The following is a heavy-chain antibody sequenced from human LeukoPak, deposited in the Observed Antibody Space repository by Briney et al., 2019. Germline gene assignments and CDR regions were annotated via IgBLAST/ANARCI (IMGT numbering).Heavy chain of an antibody. V-gene: IGHV3-66*01. J-gene: IGHJ4*02. CDR2: IYSGGST. Sequence: GGSLRLSCAASGFTFSRYGMSWVRQAPGKGLEWVSVIYSGGSTYYADSVKGRFTISRDNSKNTLYLQMNSLRAEDTAVYYCGRDQGTGMATINFDYWGQGTLVTVSS. CDR3: GRDQGTGMATINFDY. D-gene: IGHD5-24*01. CDR1: GFTFSRYG.